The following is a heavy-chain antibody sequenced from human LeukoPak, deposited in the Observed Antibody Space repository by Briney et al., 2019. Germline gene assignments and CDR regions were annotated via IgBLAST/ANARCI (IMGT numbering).Heavy chain of an antibody. CDR3: TRRGDGYNPFDY. CDR1: GFTFSGSA. V-gene: IGHV3-73*01. Sequence: GRSLRLSCAASGFTFSGSAMHWVRQASGKGLEWVGRIRSKANSYATAYAASVKGRFTISRDDSKNTAYLQMNSLKTEDTAVYYRTRRGDGYNPFDYWGQGTLVTVSS. J-gene: IGHJ4*02. D-gene: IGHD5-24*01. CDR2: IRSKANSYAT.